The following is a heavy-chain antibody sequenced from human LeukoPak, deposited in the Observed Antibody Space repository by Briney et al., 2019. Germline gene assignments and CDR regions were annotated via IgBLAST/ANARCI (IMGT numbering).Heavy chain of an antibody. CDR2: ISAYNGNT. Sequence: ASVKVSCKASGYTFTSYGISWVRQAPGQGLEWMGWISAYNGNTNYAQKLQGRVTMTTDTSTSTAYMELRSLRSDDTAVYYCATTIPYSSGWYRENYWGQGTLVTASS. V-gene: IGHV1-18*01. CDR3: ATTIPYSSGWYRENY. J-gene: IGHJ4*02. CDR1: GYTFTSYG. D-gene: IGHD6-19*01.